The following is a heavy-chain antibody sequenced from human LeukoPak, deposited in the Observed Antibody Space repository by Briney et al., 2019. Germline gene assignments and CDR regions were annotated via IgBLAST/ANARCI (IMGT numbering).Heavy chain of an antibody. V-gene: IGHV1-69*06. CDR2: IIPIFGTA. CDR1: GGTFSSYA. D-gene: IGHD3-10*01. Sequence: GASVKVSCKASGGTFSSYAISWVRQAPGQGLEWMGGIIPIFGTANYAQKFQGRVTITADKSTSTAYMELSSLRSEDTAVYYCASPAVIDGRRGGDCFDYWGQGTLVTVSS. J-gene: IGHJ4*02. CDR3: ASPAVIDGRRGGDCFDY.